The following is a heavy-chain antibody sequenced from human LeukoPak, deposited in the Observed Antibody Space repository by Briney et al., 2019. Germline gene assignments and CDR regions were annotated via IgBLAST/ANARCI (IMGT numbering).Heavy chain of an antibody. Sequence: LSLTCTVSGGSISSYYWSWVRQPPGKGLEWVSGISWNSGSIDYADSVKGRFTISRDNAKNSLYLQMNSLRAEDTAVYHCATPLDYYDSSGYHQGGDWGQGTLVTVSS. V-gene: IGHV3-9*01. J-gene: IGHJ4*02. D-gene: IGHD3-22*01. CDR1: GGSISSYY. CDR2: ISWNSGSI. CDR3: ATPLDYYDSSGYHQGGD.